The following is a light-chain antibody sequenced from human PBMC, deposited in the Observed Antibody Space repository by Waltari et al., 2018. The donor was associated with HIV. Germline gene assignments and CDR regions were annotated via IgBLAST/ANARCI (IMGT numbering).Light chain of an antibody. CDR1: SPNIGSNF. CDR2: DGS. J-gene: IGLJ3*02. Sequence: QSVLTQSPSASGTPGQRVIISCSGSSPNIGSNFVYWYQQHPGKAPKLRIYDGSKRPSGVSKRFSGSKSGNTASLTISGLQAEDEADYYCCSYAGSSNWVFGGGTKLTVL. CDR3: CSYAGSSNWV. V-gene: IGLV2-23*01.